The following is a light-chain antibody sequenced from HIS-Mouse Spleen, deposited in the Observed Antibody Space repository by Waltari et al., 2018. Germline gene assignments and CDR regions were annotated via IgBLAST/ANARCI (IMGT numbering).Light chain of an antibody. J-gene: IGLJ2*01. Sequence: SYELTQPPSVSVSPGQTARITCSGDALPKKYAYWYQQKSGQAPVLVIYEDSKRPSGMPEGFSGSSSGTMATLTISGAQVEDEADYYCYSPDSSGNHRVFGGGTKLTVL. CDR1: ALPKKY. CDR3: YSPDSSGNHRV. CDR2: EDS. V-gene: IGLV3-10*01.